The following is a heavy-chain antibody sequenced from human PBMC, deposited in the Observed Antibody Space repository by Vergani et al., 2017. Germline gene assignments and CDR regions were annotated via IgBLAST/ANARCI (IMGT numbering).Heavy chain of an antibody. CDR1: GGSISSYY. CDR3: ARGWVSGWYGELGC. CDR2: IYYTGST. D-gene: IGHD3-10*01. J-gene: IGHJ1*01. V-gene: IGHV4-59*01. Sequence: QVQLQESGPGLVKPSETLSLTCTVSGGSISSYYWTWIRQPPGKGLEWIGNIYYTGSTNYNPSLQSRVTMSVDTSNNQFSLRLSPVTAADAAVYYCARGWVSGWYGELGCWGQG.